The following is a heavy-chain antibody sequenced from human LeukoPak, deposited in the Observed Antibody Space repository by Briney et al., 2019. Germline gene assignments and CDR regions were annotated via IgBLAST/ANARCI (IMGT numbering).Heavy chain of an antibody. Sequence: SETLSLTCTVSGGSIGSYYWSWIRQPPGKGLEWIGYIYYSGSTNYNPSLKSRVTISVDTSKNQFSLKLSSVTAADTAVYYCARGWGLRFLEWSKYFDYWGQGTLVTVSS. CDR1: GGSIGSYY. CDR3: ARGWGLRFLEWSKYFDY. CDR2: IYYSGST. V-gene: IGHV4-59*01. J-gene: IGHJ4*02. D-gene: IGHD3-3*01.